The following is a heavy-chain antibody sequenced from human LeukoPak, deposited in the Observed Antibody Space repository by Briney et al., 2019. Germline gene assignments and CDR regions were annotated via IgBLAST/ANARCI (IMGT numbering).Heavy chain of an antibody. CDR2: IYHSGST. CDR3: ARENYQLLGGYFDY. D-gene: IGHD2-2*01. V-gene: IGHV4-30-2*01. J-gene: IGHJ4*02. CDR1: GDSISSGGYS. Sequence: SQTLSLVSAVSGDSISSGGYSWSWIRQPPGKGLEWIGYIYHSGSTYYNPSLKRRVTISVDTSKNQFSLKLSSVTAADTAVYYCARENYQLLGGYFDYWGQGTLVTVSS.